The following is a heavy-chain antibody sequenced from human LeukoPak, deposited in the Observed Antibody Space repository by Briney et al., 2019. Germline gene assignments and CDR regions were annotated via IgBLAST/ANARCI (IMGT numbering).Heavy chain of an antibody. CDR1: GGTFSSYA. CDR2: IIPIFGTA. J-gene: IGHJ4*02. V-gene: IGHV1-69*13. D-gene: IGHD3-10*01. CDR3: AIYGSGSYYNRFDY. Sequence: ASVKVSCKASGGTFSSYAISWVRQAPGQGLEWMGGIIPIFGTANHAQKFQGRVTITADESTSTAYMELSSLRSEDTAVYYCAIYGSGSYYNRFDYWGQGTLVTVSS.